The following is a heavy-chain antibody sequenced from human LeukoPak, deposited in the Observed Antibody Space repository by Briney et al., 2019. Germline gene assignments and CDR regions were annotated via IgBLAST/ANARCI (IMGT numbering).Heavy chain of an antibody. V-gene: IGHV3-23*01. CDR3: ALVTTDRPFDY. CDR1: GFTFSNYA. Sequence: GGSLRLSCAASGFTFSNYAMNWVRRAPGKGLEWVSGISGNGGNTYYADSVKGRFTISRDNSKNTLYVQMNSLRAEDTAIYYCALVTTDRPFDYWGQGTLVTVSS. J-gene: IGHJ4*02. D-gene: IGHD4-17*01. CDR2: ISGNGGNT.